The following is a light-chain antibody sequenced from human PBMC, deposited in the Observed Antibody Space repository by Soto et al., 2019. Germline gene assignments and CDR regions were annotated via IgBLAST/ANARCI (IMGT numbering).Light chain of an antibody. V-gene: IGLV2-14*01. CDR1: SSDVGLYDY. CDR3: SSYTSSSTPV. CDR2: EVS. Sequence: QSVLTQPASVSGSPGQSITISCTGTSSDVGLYDYVSWYQQHPGKAPKLMIYEVSNRPSGVSNRFSGSKSGNTASLTISGLQAEDEADYYCSSYTSSSTPVFGTGTKVTV. J-gene: IGLJ1*01.